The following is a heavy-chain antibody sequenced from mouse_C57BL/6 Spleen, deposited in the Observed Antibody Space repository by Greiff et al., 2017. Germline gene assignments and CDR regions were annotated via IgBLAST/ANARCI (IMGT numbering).Heavy chain of an antibody. V-gene: IGHV1-81*01. J-gene: IGHJ1*03. D-gene: IGHD1-1*01. CDR1: GYTFTSYG. CDR2: IYPRSGNT. CDR3: ARVGITTVGWYFDV. Sequence: QVQLKQSGAELARPGASVKLSCKASGYTFTSYGISWVKQRTGQGLEWIGEIYPRSGNTYYNEKFKGKATLTADKSSSTAYMELRSLTSEDSAVYFCARVGITTVGWYFDVWGTGTTVTVSS.